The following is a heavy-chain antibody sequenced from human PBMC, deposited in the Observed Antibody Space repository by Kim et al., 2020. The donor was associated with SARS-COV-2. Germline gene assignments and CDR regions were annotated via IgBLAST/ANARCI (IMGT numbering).Heavy chain of an antibody. CDR1: GYILSDFA. J-gene: IGHJ4*02. V-gene: IGHV1-3*04. D-gene: IGHD3-10*01. Sequence: ASVKVSCKASGYILSDFAIHWVRQAPGQGLEWMAWINTGNGDTKSSQKFQGRVTITRDTLTSTVYMELSSMTAEDTAAYYCARGSMATYDYWVQGTLVPV. CDR2: INTGNGDT. CDR3: ARGSMATYDY.